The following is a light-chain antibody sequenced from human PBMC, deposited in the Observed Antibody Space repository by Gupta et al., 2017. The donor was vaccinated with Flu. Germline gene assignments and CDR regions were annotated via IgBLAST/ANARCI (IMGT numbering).Light chain of an antibody. CDR3: QQYNNWPSRG. CDR2: GAS. V-gene: IGKV3-15*01. J-gene: IGKJ1*01. CDR1: QSVSSN. Sequence: EIVMTQSPATLSVSPGERATLSCRASQSVSSNLAWYQQKPGQAPRLLIYGASTRDTGIPARFSGSGSGTEFTLTISSRQSEDFAVYYCQQYNNWPSRGFGQGTKVEIK.